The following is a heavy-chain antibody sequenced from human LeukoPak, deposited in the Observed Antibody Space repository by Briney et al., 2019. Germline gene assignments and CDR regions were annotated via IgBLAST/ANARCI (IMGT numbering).Heavy chain of an antibody. CDR2: IIPIFGTA. J-gene: IGHJ4*02. V-gene: IGHV1-69*05. D-gene: IGHD3-3*01. CDR1: GGTFSSYA. Sequence: SVKVSCKASGGTFSSYAISWVRQAPGQGLEWMGGIIPIFGTANYAQKFQGRVTITTDESTSTAYMELSSLRSEDTAVYYCARALVEDFWSGYYPDYWGQGTLVTVSS. CDR3: ARALVEDFWSGYYPDY.